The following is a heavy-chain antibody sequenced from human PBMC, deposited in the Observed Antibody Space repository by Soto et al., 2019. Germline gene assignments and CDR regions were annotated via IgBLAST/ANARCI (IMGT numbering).Heavy chain of an antibody. D-gene: IGHD2-21*01. CDR3: ARILVDPKYYVMDV. V-gene: IGHV2-70*11. CDR2: IDWDDDK. J-gene: IGHJ6*02. Sequence: SGPTLVNPTQTLTLTCTFSGFSLSTSGMCVSWIRQPPGKALEWLARIDWDDDKYYSTSLKTRLTISKDTSKNQVVLTMTNMDPVDTATYYCARILVDPKYYVMDVWGQGTTVTVSS. CDR1: GFSLSTSGMC.